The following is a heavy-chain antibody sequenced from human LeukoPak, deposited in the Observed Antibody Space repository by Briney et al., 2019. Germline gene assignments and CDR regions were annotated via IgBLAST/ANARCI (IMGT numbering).Heavy chain of an antibody. D-gene: IGHD3-3*01. J-gene: IGHJ5*02. CDR3: ARDGIVPRTYYDFWSSYPHGRFDP. Sequence: SETLSLTCTVSGYSISSGYYWGWIRQPPGKGLEWIGSIYHSGSTYYNPSLKSRVTISVDTSKNQFSLKLSSVTAADTAVYYCARDGIVPRTYYDFWSSYPHGRFDPWGQGTLVTVSS. V-gene: IGHV4-38-2*02. CDR1: GYSISSGYY. CDR2: IYHSGST.